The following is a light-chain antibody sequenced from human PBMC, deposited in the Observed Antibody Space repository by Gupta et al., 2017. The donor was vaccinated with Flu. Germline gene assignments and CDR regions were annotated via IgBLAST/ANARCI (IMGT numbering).Light chain of an antibody. CDR2: INN. J-gene: IGLJ2*01. Sequence: MVTISCSGSSSKIGSNNVNWYQQLPGTAPNLLMYINNQRRSGVPERFSGSKYGTSASITISGLQAEDEADYYCAALDDSRNGQVFGGGTKLTVL. CDR3: AALDDSRNGQV. V-gene: IGLV1-44*01. CDR1: SSKIGSNN.